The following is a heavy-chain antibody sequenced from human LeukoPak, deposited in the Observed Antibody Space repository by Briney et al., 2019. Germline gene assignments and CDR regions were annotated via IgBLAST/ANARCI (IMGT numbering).Heavy chain of an antibody. D-gene: IGHD3-22*01. CDR1: GGTFSSYA. V-gene: IGHV1-69*13. Sequence: ASVKVSCKASGGTFSSYAISWVRQAPGQGLEWMGGIIPIFGTANYAQKFQGRVTITADESTSTAYMELSSLRSEDTAVYYCARWGDSSGYYYWFDPWGQGTLVTVSS. J-gene: IGHJ5*02. CDR3: ARWGDSSGYYYWFDP. CDR2: IIPIFGTA.